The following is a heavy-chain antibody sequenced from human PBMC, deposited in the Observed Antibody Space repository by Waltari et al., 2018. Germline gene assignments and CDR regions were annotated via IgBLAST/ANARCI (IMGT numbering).Heavy chain of an antibody. V-gene: IGHV3-48*01. CDR3: AVEGYSGSYFDY. CDR2: ISSSSSTI. J-gene: IGHJ4*02. Sequence: EVQLVESGGGLVQPGGSLRLPSAVSGFTFSSSRMNWVRQAPGKGLEWVSYISSSSSTIYYADSVKGRFTISRDNAKNSLYLQMNSLRAEDTAVYYCAVEGYSGSYFDYWGQGTLVTVSS. D-gene: IGHD1-26*01. CDR1: GFTFSSSR.